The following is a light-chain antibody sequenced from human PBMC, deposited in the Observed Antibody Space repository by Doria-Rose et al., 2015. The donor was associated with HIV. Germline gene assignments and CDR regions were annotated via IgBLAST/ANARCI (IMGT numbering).Light chain of an antibody. Sequence: TQSPGTLSLSPGEGATLSCRASQRFSSTYLAWYQQKPGQAPSLLIYDGSTRTTGIPDRFGASGSGTDFTLTINRLEPEDFALYYCHQYGTSWTFGQGTKVEI. J-gene: IGKJ1*01. CDR1: QRFSSTY. CDR3: HQYGTSWT. CDR2: DGS. V-gene: IGKV3-20*01.